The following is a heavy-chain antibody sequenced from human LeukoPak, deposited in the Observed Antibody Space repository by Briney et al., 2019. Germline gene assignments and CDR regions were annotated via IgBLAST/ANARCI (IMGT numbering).Heavy chain of an antibody. D-gene: IGHD2-8*01. CDR2: FYHSGST. V-gene: IGHV4-38-2*02. J-gene: IGHJ4*02. CDR3: ARERLGYCTNGVCYQGYFGY. Sequence: SETLSLTCTVSGYSISSGYYWGWIRQPPGKGLGWIGSFYHSGSTYYNPSLKSRVTISVDTSKNQFSLKLSSVTAADTAVYYCARERLGYCTNGVCYQGYFGYWGQGTLVTVSS. CDR1: GYSISSGYY.